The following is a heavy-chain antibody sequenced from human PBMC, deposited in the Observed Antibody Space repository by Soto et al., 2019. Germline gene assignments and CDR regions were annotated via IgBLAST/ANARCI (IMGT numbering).Heavy chain of an antibody. CDR2: IRDKSNSYTT. J-gene: IGHJ5*02. D-gene: IGHD2-15*01. Sequence: GGSLRLSCAASGFTFSDHYMDWFRQAPGKGLEWVGRIRDKSNSYTTNYAASVRGRFTISRDDSKNSLYLQMNSLKNEDTAVYYCGRGLYWLSRSPITWGQGTLVTVSS. CDR1: GFTFSDHY. CDR3: GRGLYWLSRSPIT. V-gene: IGHV3-72*01.